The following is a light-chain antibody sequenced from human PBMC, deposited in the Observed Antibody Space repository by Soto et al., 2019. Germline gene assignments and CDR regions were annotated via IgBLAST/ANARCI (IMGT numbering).Light chain of an antibody. CDR3: QQSFITPPLT. Sequence: DIQMTQSPSSLSASIGDRITITCRASQSISTYLNWYQQKPGKAPRLLIYGASTLQNGVPSRFSGSGSATDYPLTITSLQPEDFATYCCQQSFITPPLTFGGGTKVEMK. J-gene: IGKJ4*01. CDR2: GAS. CDR1: QSISTY. V-gene: IGKV1-39*01.